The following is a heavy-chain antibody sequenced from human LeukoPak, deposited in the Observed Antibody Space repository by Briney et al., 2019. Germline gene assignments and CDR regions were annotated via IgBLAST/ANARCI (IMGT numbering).Heavy chain of an antibody. Sequence: VASVTVSCKASGGTFSSYAISWVRQAPGQGLEWMGGIIPIFGTANYAQKFQGRVTITTDESTSTAYMELSSLRSEDTAVYYCARGAGLGGMDVWGKGTTVTVSS. V-gene: IGHV1-69*05. J-gene: IGHJ6*03. CDR1: GGTFSSYA. CDR2: IIPIFGTA. CDR3: ARGAGLGGMDV.